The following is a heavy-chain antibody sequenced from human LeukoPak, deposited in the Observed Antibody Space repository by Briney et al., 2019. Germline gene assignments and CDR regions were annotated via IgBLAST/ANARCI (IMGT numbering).Heavy chain of an antibody. CDR3: ARVLSTSRRHDAFDI. V-gene: IGHV1-46*01. D-gene: IGHD6-6*01. J-gene: IGHJ3*02. Sequence: ASVKVSCKASGYTFTTFYIHWVRQAPGQGLEWMGMINPSGDSTIYARKFQGRVTMTGDMSTSTVYMEMNSLRSEDTAVYFCARVLSTSRRHDAFDIWGQGTMVTASS. CDR1: GYTFTTFY. CDR2: INPSGDST.